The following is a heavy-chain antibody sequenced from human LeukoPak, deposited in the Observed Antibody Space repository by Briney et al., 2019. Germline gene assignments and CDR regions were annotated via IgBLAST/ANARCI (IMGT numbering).Heavy chain of an antibody. CDR2: IYYSGST. CDR1: GGSISSSSYY. V-gene: IGHV4-39*01. CDR3: ARHDYDSSELDY. J-gene: IGHJ4*02. D-gene: IGHD3-22*01. Sequence: SETLSLTCTVSGGSISSSSYYWGWIRQPPGKGLEWIGSIYYSGSTYYNPSLKSRVTISVDTSKNQFSLKLSSVTAADTAVYYCARHDYDSSELDYWGQGTLVTVPS.